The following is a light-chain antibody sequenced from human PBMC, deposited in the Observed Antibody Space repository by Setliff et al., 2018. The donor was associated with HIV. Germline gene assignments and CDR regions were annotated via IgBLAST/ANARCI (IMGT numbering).Light chain of an antibody. J-gene: IGLJ3*02. CDR1: SSDIGVSKY. V-gene: IGLV2-14*01. CDR3: SSYKTGNTLV. Sequence: QSALTQPASVSGSPGQSITISCTGTSSDIGVSKYVSWYQQHPGRAPKLMIFEVINRPSGVSDRFSGSKSGNTASLTISGLQAEDEADYYCSSYKTGNTLVFGGGTKVNVL. CDR2: EVI.